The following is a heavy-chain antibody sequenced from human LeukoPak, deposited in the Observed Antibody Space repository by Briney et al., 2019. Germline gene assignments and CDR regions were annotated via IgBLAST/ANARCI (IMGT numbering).Heavy chain of an antibody. D-gene: IGHD3-9*01. V-gene: IGHV3-74*01. CDR2: INGDGRNI. J-gene: IGHJ4*02. Sequence: GGSLRLSCVASGFTFSSYWMHWVRQDPRKGLVWVSRINGDGRNINYADSVRGRFTISRDNAKNTLYLQMNTLRVEDTAVYYCARDPSDILTGYLDYWGQGTLVTVSS. CDR3: ARDPSDILTGYLDY. CDR1: GFTFSSYW.